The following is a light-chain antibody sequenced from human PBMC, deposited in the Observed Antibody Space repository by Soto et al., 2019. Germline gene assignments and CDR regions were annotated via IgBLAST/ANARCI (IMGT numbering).Light chain of an antibody. CDR1: QSISSW. V-gene: IGKV1-5*03. J-gene: IGKJ3*01. Sequence: DIQMTQSPSTLSASVGDRVIIIYRASQSISSWLAWYQQKPGKAPKLLIHKASSLQSGVPSRFSGSGSGTEFTLTISSLQPDDFATYYCQQYKSYSLFTFGPGTKVDF. CDR3: QQYKSYSLFT. CDR2: KAS.